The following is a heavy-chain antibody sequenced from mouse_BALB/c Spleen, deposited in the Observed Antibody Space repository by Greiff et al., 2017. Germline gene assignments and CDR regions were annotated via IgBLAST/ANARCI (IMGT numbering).Heavy chain of an antibody. Sequence: EVKLVESGGGLVQPGGSLKLSCAASGFTFSSYTMSWVRQTPEKRLEWVAYISNGGGSTYYPDTVKGRFTISRDNAKNTLYLQMSSLKSEDTAMYYCARHGNYLYWYFEVWGAGTTVTVSS. V-gene: IGHV5-12-2*01. CDR2: ISNGGGST. J-gene: IGHJ1*01. CDR1: GFTFSSYT. D-gene: IGHD2-1*01. CDR3: ARHGNYLYWYFEV.